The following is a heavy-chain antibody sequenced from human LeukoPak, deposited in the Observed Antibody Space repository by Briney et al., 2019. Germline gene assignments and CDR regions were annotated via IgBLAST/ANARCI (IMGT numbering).Heavy chain of an antibody. Sequence: GGSLRLSCAASGFTFSSYGMHWVRQAPGKGLGREAFIRYDGSNKYYADSVKGRFTISRDNSTNTLYLQMNNLITDDKTVDYCARSDYYDSSGYYYIPRPLDYWGQGTLVTVSS. V-gene: IGHV3-30*02. D-gene: IGHD3-22*01. CDR3: ARSDYYDSSGYYYIPRPLDY. J-gene: IGHJ4*02. CDR1: GFTFSSYG. CDR2: IRYDGSNK.